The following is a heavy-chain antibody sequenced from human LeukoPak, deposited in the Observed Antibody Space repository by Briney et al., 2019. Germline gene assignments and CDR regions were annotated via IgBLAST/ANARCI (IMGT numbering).Heavy chain of an antibody. J-gene: IGHJ4*02. CDR1: GITFSSHG. Sequence: GGSVRLSCAASGITFSSHGMHWVRQAPGKGLEWVGVISYDGSNKYYADSVKGRFTISRDNSKNTLYLQMNSLRAEDTAVYYCAKDQSAVAGHPFDYWGQGTLVTVSS. CDR3: AKDQSAVAGHPFDY. D-gene: IGHD6-19*01. CDR2: ISYDGSNK. V-gene: IGHV3-30*18.